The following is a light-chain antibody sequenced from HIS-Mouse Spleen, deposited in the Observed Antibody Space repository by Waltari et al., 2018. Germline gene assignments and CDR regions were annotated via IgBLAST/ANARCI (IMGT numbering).Light chain of an antibody. CDR1: SSNIGSNY. CDR3: AAWDDSLSGPV. V-gene: IGLV1-47*01. Sequence: QSVLTQPPSASGTPGHRVTISCSGSSSNIGSNYVYWYQQVPGTAPKLLIYRNNRRPAGVLDRFSGSKSGTSASLAISGLRSEDEADYYCAAWDDSLSGPVFGGGTKLTVL. CDR2: RNN. J-gene: IGLJ3*02.